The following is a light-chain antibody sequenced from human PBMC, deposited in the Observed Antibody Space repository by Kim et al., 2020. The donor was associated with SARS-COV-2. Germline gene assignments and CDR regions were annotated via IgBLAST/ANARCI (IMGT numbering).Light chain of an antibody. CDR1: QSVSSN. Sequence: EIVMTQSPATLSVSPGARATLSCRASQSVSSNLAWYQQKPGQAPRLLIYGASTRATGIPARFSGSGSGTEFTLTISSLQSEDFAVYYCQQYNNWPPGVTFGGGTKVDIK. J-gene: IGKJ4*01. CDR2: GAS. V-gene: IGKV3-15*01. CDR3: QQYNNWPPGVT.